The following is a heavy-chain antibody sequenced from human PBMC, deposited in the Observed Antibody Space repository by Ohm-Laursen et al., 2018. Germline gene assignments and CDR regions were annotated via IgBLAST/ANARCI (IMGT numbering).Heavy chain of an antibody. CDR3: ARVSRRDGYNPLDY. CDR1: GGSFSGYY. D-gene: IGHD5-24*01. J-gene: IGHJ4*02. CDR2: INHSRST. V-gene: IGHV4-34*01. Sequence: GTLSLTCAVYGGSFSGYYWNWIRQPPGKGLEWIGEINHSRSTKYNSSFKSRVTISVDTSKNQLSLKLTSVTAADTAVYYCARVSRRDGYNPLDYWGQGTLVTVSS.